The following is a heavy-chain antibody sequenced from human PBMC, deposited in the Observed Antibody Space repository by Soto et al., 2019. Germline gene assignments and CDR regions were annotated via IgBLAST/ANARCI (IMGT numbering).Heavy chain of an antibody. CDR1: GFSLNTYV. CDR3: ARRPLLESHFDY. V-gene: IGHV1-3*01. CDR2: VNAASGNT. Sequence: QVHLVQSGAEARKPGASVNVSCMASGFSLNTYVVHWVRQAPGQGLEWMGWVNAASGNTPTSQKFQGRLTLTRDTSANTAYMELSSLRTEDTAVYFCARRPLLESHFDYWGQGTLVAVSS. J-gene: IGHJ4*02.